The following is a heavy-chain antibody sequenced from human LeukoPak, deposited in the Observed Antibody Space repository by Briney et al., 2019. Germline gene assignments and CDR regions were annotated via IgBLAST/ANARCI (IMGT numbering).Heavy chain of an antibody. D-gene: IGHD2/OR15-2a*01. Sequence: PGGSLRLSCTASGFSFSASAMHWVRQAPGKGLEWVSFITSGGSDIDYADSVRGRFTISRDNANNTLFRQMNSLRVEDTAVYYCARLRICDDMDYWGQGTLVTVSS. V-gene: IGHV3-48*01. CDR2: ITSGGSDI. CDR1: GFSFSASA. J-gene: IGHJ4*02. CDR3: ARLRICDDMDY.